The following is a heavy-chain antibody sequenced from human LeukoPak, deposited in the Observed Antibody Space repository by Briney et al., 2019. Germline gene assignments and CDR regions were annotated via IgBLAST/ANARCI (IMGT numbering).Heavy chain of an antibody. CDR3: ARASYYYDSSGYSTFDY. CDR2: IYTSGST. J-gene: IGHJ4*02. CDR1: GGSISSYY. V-gene: IGHV4-4*07. D-gene: IGHD3-22*01. Sequence: PSETLSLTCTASGGSISSYYWSWIRQPAGKGLEWIGRIYTSGSTNYNPSLKSRVTMSVGTSKNQFSLKLSSVTAADTAVYYCARASYYYDSSGYSTFDYWGQGTLVTVSS.